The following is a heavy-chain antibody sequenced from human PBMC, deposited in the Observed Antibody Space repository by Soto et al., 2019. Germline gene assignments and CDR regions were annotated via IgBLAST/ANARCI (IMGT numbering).Heavy chain of an antibody. J-gene: IGHJ4*02. CDR3: ATDDSSVLEYFDY. Sequence: GGCMRISCAASGFCFSDHYMSWIRQAPGKGLEWVSYISSSTFYTNYADSVKGRFTISRDNAKNSLYLQMNSLRAEDTAVYYCATDDSSVLEYFDYWGQGILVTVSS. CDR2: ISSSTFYT. V-gene: IGHV3-11*06. D-gene: IGHD3-22*01. CDR1: GFCFSDHY.